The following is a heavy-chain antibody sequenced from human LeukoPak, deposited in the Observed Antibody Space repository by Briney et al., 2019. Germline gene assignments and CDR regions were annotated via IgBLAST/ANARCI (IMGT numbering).Heavy chain of an antibody. V-gene: IGHV1-18*01. Sequence: ASAKVSCKASGYTFTSYGISWVRQAPGQGLEWMGWISAYNGNTNYAQKLQGRVTMTTDTSTSTAYMELRSLRSDDTAVYYCAREAEYYDSSGYYNYWGQGTLVTVSS. CDR1: GYTFTSYG. CDR3: AREAEYYDSSGYYNY. J-gene: IGHJ4*02. D-gene: IGHD3-22*01. CDR2: ISAYNGNT.